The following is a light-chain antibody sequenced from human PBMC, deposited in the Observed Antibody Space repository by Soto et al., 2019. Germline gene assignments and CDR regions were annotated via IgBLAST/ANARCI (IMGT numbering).Light chain of an antibody. Sequence: EIVLTQSPGTLSLSPGERATLSCRASQSVSSSYLAWYQQKPGQAPRLLIYGASSRATGIPDRFSGSGSGTAFTLTISILEPEDFEVYYCQQSGTFGQGTKVEIK. CDR1: QSVSSSY. V-gene: IGKV3-20*01. CDR3: QQSGT. CDR2: GAS. J-gene: IGKJ1*01.